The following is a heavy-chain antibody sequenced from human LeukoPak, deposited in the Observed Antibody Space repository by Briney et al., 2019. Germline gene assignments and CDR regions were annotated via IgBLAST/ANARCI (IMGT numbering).Heavy chain of an antibody. CDR1: GGSISSYY. V-gene: IGHV4-59*01. CDR3: ARGGGGNAYWFDP. CDR2: IYYSGST. J-gene: IGHJ5*02. Sequence: SETLSLTCTVSGGSISSYYWSWIRQPPGKGLEWIGYIYYSGSTNYNPSLKSRVTISVATSKNQFSLKLSSVTAADTAVYYCARGGGGNAYWFDPWGQGTLVTVSS. D-gene: IGHD4-23*01.